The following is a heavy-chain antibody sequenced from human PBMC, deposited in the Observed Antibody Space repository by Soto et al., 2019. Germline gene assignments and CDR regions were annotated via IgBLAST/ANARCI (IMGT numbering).Heavy chain of an antibody. Sequence: SETLSLTCTVSGGSISDYYWTWIRQPAGKRLEWIGRISTSGTTNYNPSLQSRLTMSVDTSKNQFSLKLSSVTAADTAVYYCAREYLGNSSWTFDYWGQGTLVTVSS. J-gene: IGHJ4*02. D-gene: IGHD6-13*01. CDR1: GGSISDYY. CDR3: AREYLGNSSWTFDY. CDR2: ISTSGTT. V-gene: IGHV4-4*07.